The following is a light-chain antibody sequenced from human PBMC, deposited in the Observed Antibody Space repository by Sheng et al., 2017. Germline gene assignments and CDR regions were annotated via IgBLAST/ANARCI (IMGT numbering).Light chain of an antibody. J-gene: IGKJ1*01. Sequence: DIQMTQSPSSLSASVGDRVTITCQASQDINNYLNWYQLKPGKAPKLLIYDVSNLETGVPSRFSGSGSGTEFTLTISSLQPEDFATYYCLQHYDFPWTFGQGTRVEIK. CDR1: QDINNY. V-gene: IGKV1-33*01. CDR2: DVS. CDR3: LQHYDFPWT.